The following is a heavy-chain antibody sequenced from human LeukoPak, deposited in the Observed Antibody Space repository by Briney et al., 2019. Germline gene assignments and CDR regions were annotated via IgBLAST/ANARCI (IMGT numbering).Heavy chain of an antibody. V-gene: IGHV3-21*01. Sequence: WIRQPPGKGLGGVSSISSSSSYIYYADSVKGRFTISRDNAKNSMYLQMNSLRADDTGVYYCAGDGDSSGWFYYLDHWGQGTLVTVSS. CDR2: ISSSSSYI. CDR3: AGDGDSSGWFYYLDH. D-gene: IGHD6-19*01. J-gene: IGHJ4*02.